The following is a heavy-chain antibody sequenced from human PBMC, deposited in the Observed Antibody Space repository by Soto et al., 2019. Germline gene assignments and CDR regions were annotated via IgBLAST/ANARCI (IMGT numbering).Heavy chain of an antibody. D-gene: IGHD6-13*01. CDR2: IYPGDSDT. V-gene: IGHV5-51*01. J-gene: IGHJ5*02. CDR3: ARLSSSSWYYFDP. Sequence: LEWMGIIYPGDSDTRYSPSFQGQVTISADKSISTAYLQWSSLKASDTAMYYCARLSSSSWYYFDPWGQGTLVTVSS.